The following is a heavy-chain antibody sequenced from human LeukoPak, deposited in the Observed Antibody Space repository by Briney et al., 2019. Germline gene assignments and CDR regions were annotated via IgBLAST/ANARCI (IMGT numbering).Heavy chain of an antibody. CDR2: INHSGST. CDR3: ARDPYSSSWYDYFDY. V-gene: IGHV4-34*01. D-gene: IGHD6-13*01. CDR1: GGSFSGYY. Sequence: PSETLSLTCAVYGGSFSGYYWSWIRQPPGKGLEWIGEINHSGSTNYNPSLKRRVTISVDTSKNQFSLKLSSVTAADTAVYYCARDPYSSSWYDYFDYWGQGTLVTVSS. J-gene: IGHJ4*02.